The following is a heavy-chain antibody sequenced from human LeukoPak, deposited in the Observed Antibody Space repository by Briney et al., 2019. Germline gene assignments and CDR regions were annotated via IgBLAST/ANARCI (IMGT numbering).Heavy chain of an antibody. J-gene: IGHJ4*02. CDR3: ARDGDRSGYYDLGY. Sequence: GGSLRLSCAASGFTFSSYEMSWVRQAPGKGLEWVSYISSSGSTIYYADSVKGRFTISRDNAKNSLYLQMNSLRAEDTAVYYCARDGDRSGYYDLGYWGQGTLVTVSS. CDR2: ISSSGSTI. V-gene: IGHV3-48*03. CDR1: GFTFSSYE. D-gene: IGHD3-22*01.